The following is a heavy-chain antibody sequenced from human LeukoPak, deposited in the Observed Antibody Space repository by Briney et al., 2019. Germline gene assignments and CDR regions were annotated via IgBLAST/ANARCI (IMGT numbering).Heavy chain of an antibody. CDR1: GGSFSGYY. Sequence: SETLSLTCAVYGGSFSGYYWSWIRQPPGKGLEWIGEINHSGSTNYNPSLKSRVTISVDTSKNQFSLKLSSVTAADTAVYYCARGVPYYYYMDVWGKGTTVTVSS. J-gene: IGHJ6*03. CDR3: ARGVPYYYYMDV. V-gene: IGHV4-34*01. CDR2: INHSGST.